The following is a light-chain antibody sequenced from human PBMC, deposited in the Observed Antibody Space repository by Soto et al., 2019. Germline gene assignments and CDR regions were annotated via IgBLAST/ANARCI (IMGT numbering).Light chain of an antibody. CDR1: QSVGNNY. Sequence: EIVLTQSPGTLSLSPGERATLSCRASQSVGNNYLSWCQQKPGQAPRLLIYNASNRAAGIPDRFSGSGSGSDYSLTISRLEPEDVAVYFCHQHATSPLTFGPGTKVIVK. J-gene: IGKJ3*01. CDR2: NAS. CDR3: HQHATSPLT. V-gene: IGKV3-20*01.